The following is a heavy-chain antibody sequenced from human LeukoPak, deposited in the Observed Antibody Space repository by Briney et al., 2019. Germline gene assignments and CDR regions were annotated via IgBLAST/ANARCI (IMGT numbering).Heavy chain of an antibody. V-gene: IGHV1-69*04. CDR1: GGTFSSYA. CDR2: IIPILGIA. Sequence: VASVKVSCKASGGTFSSYAISWVRQAPGQGLEWMGRIIPILGIANYAQKFQGRVTITADKSTSTAYMELSSLRSEDTAVYYCARESVPGGKATSQPNYWGQGTLVTVSS. CDR3: ARESVPGGKATSQPNY. J-gene: IGHJ4*02. D-gene: IGHD1-1*01.